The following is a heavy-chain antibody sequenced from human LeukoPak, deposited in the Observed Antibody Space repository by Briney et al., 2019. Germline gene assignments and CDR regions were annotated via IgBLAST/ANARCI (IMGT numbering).Heavy chain of an antibody. V-gene: IGHV3-9*01. CDR2: ISWNSGSI. J-gene: IGHJ4*02. Sequence: SLRLSCAASGFTFDDYAMHWVRHAPGKGLEWVSGISWNSGSIGYADSVKGRFTISRDNARKSLYMQMNSLRPEDAALYYCAKAGGGAFGVANFDSWGQGTLVTVSS. D-gene: IGHD3-3*01. CDR1: GFTFDDYA. CDR3: AKAGGGAFGVANFDS.